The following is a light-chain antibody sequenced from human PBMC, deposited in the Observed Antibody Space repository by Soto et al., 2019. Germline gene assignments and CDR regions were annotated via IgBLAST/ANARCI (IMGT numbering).Light chain of an antibody. V-gene: IGKV1-33*01. CDR2: DVS. CDR1: QDISNF. CDR3: EQYDILPT. J-gene: IGKJ2*01. Sequence: DIQMTQSPSSLSAAAGERVTITCQASQDISNFLNWYQQKPGKAPKLLIYDVSNLETGVPSRFSGSGSGTDFSGTITSLQPEDIATYYCEQYDILPTFGQGTKLEIK.